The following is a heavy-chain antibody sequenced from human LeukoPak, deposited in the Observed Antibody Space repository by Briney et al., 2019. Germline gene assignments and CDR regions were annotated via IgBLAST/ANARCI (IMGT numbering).Heavy chain of an antibody. CDR1: GFTFSSYA. V-gene: IGHV3-30*04. D-gene: IGHD4-17*01. J-gene: IGHJ4*01. CDR3: ARDLLGTNYGDLDY. Sequence: PGGSLRLSCAASGFTFSSYAMHWVRQAPGKGLEWLAVISYDGGNEYYADSVKGRFTISRDNSKTTLYLQMNSLRTEDTAMYYCARDLLGTNYGDLDYWGDGTLVTVSS. CDR2: ISYDGGNE.